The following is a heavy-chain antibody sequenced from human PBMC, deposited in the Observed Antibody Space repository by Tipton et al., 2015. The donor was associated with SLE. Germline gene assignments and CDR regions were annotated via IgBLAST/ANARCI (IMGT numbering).Heavy chain of an antibody. Sequence: TLSLTCTVSGGSISSHHWSWIRQSPGKGLEWIGNIYDSGGSHYNPSLNSRITISVEMSKSQFSLKVTSVSAADTGVYHCARLAVAGTWYYFDYWGQGMPVTVSS. V-gene: IGHV4-59*11. D-gene: IGHD1-1*01. J-gene: IGHJ4*02. CDR3: ARLAVAGTWYYFDY. CDR1: GGSISSHH. CDR2: IYDSGGS.